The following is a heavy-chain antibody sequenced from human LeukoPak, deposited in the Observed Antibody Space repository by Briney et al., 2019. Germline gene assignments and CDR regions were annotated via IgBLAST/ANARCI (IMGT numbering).Heavy chain of an antibody. CDR2: INPNSGGT. CDR1: GYTFTGYY. V-gene: IGHV1-2*02. Sequence: GASVKVSCKASGYTFTGYYMHWARQAPGQGLEWRGWINPNSGGTNYAQKFQGRVTMTRDTSISTAYMELSRLRSGDTAVYYCARSRCSSTSCYGGEWGQGTLVTVSS. D-gene: IGHD2-2*01. CDR3: ARSRCSSTSCYGGE. J-gene: IGHJ4*02.